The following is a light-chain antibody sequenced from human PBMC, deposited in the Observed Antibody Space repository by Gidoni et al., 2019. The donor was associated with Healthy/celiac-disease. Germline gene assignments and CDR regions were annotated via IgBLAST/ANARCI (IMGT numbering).Light chain of an antibody. V-gene: IGKV3-15*01. CDR2: GAS. Sequence: VMPQSPATLSVSPGERSTLPCRASQSVSSNLAGYQQKPGQALRLLIYGASTRATGIPARFSGSGSGTEFTLTISSLQSEDFAVYYCQQYNNWPQTFGGGTKVEIK. CDR1: QSVSSN. CDR3: QQYNNWPQT. J-gene: IGKJ4*02.